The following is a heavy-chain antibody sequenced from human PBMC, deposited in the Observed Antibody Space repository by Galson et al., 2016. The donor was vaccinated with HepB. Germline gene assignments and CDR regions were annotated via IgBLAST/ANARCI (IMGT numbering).Heavy chain of an antibody. CDR3: ATSTSSVGH. D-gene: IGHD6-6*01. CDR1: GFTFDSYA. J-gene: IGHJ5*02. Sequence: LRLSCAASGFTFDSYAMTWVRQAPGKGLEWVSAISGSGLSTYYADSVKGRFTISRDSSNNTVSLQMNTLRADDTAVYYCATSTSSVGHWGQGTLVTVSS. V-gene: IGHV3-23*01. CDR2: ISGSGLST.